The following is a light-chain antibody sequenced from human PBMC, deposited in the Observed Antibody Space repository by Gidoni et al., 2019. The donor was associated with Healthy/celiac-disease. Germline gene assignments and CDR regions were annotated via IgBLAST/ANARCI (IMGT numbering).Light chain of an antibody. V-gene: IGKV1-33*01. CDR2: DAS. CDR3: QQYDNLPLT. CDR1: QDISNY. Sequence: DIQLTQSPSSLSASVGDRVTITCQASQDISNYLNWYQQKPGKAPTLLIYDASNLETGVPSRFSGGGSGTDFTFTISSLQPEDIATYYCQQYDNLPLTFGGETKVEI. J-gene: IGKJ4*01.